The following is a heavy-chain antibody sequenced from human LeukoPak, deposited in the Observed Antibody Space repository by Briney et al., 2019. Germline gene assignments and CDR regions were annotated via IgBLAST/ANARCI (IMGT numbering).Heavy chain of an antibody. V-gene: IGHV4-30-4*01. Sequence: TSETLSLTCTVSGGSISSGDYYWSWIRQPPGKGLEWIGYIYYSGSTYYNPSLKSRVTISVDTSKNQFSLKLSSVTAADTAVYYCARVHYSGSYYFDYWGRGTLVTVSS. D-gene: IGHD1-26*01. CDR3: ARVHYSGSYYFDY. CDR2: IYYSGST. CDR1: GGSISSGDYY. J-gene: IGHJ4*02.